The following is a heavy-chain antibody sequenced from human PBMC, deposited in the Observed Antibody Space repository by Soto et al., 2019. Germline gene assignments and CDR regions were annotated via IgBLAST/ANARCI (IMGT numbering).Heavy chain of an antibody. D-gene: IGHD5-18*01. J-gene: IGHJ6*02. CDR1: GYIFTNYD. CDR3: ASNQKGPYTGMDV. Sequence: QVQLVQSGAEVKKPGASVKVSCKASGYIFTNYDMHWVRKAPGQRLEGMGRIIGGNGDTKYSQKFQDRVTFTRDTSASTAYMDLSSLTSEDTAVYYCASNQKGPYTGMDVWGQGTTVTVSS. V-gene: IGHV1-3*01. CDR2: IIGGNGDT.